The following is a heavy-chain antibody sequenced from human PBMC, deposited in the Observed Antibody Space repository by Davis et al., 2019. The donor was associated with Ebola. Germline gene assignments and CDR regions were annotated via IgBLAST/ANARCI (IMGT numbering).Heavy chain of an antibody. CDR2: ISWNSGSI. V-gene: IGHV3-9*01. CDR3: ARDMVQGVIIPHAFDI. D-gene: IGHD3-10*01. Sequence: SLKISCAASGFTFDDYAMHWVRQAPGKGLEWVSGISWNSGSIGYADSVKGRFTISRDNAKNSLYLQMNSLRAEDTAVYYCARDMVQGVIIPHAFDIWGQGTMVTVSS. CDR1: GFTFDDYA. J-gene: IGHJ3*02.